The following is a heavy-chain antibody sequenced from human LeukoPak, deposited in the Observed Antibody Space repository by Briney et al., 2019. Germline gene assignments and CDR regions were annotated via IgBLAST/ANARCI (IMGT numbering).Heavy chain of an antibody. D-gene: IGHD6-6*01. CDR3: ARDLSSIAARLESYGMDV. J-gene: IGHJ6*02. CDR2: IYHSGST. V-gene: IGHV4-30-2*01. CDR1: GGSISSGGYS. Sequence: SSETLSLTCAVSGGSISSGGYSWSWIGQPPGKGLEWIGYIYHSGSTYYNPSLKSRVTISVDTSKNQFSLQLNSVTPEDTAVYYCARDLSSIAARLESYGMDVWGQGTTVTVSS.